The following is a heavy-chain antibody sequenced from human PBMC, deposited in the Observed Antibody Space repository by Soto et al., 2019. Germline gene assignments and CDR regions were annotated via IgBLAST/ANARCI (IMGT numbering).Heavy chain of an antibody. Sequence: SETLSLTCAVSGGSISSYYWSWIRQPPGKGLEWIGYIYYSGSTNYNPSLKSRVIISVDTSKNQFSLKLSSVTAADTAVYYCARYFSRWPDYYYYYYMDVWGKGTTVTVSS. CDR3: ARYFSRWPDYYYYYYMDV. J-gene: IGHJ6*03. V-gene: IGHV4-59*01. CDR2: IYYSGST. CDR1: GGSISSYY. D-gene: IGHD6-13*01.